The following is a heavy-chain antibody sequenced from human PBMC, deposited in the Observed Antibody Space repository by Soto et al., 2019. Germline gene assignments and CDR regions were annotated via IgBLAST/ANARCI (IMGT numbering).Heavy chain of an antibody. J-gene: IGHJ6*02. Sequence: GGSLRLSCAASGFTFSSYAMHWVRQAPGKGLEWVAVISYDGSNKYYADSVKGRFTISRDNSKNTLYLQMNSLRAEDTAVYYCARERSDFWSGYTVYYYYGMEVWGQGTTVTVSS. CDR3: ARERSDFWSGYTVYYYYGMEV. CDR2: ISYDGSNK. CDR1: GFTFSSYA. V-gene: IGHV3-30-3*01. D-gene: IGHD3-3*01.